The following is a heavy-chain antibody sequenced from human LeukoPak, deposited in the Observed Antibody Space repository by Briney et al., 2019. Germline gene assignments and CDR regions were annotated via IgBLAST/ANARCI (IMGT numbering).Heavy chain of an antibody. J-gene: IGHJ4*02. CDR2: MSYDGSNK. CDR1: GFNFSTYA. CDR3: ARVSYYDSSGYFQYYFDH. Sequence: GRSLRLSCAASGFNFSTYAMHWVRQAPGKGLEWVAVMSYDGSNKYYADSVKGRFTISRDNSKNTLYLQMNSLRTEDTAVYYCARVSYYDSSGYFQYYFDHWGQGTLVTVSS. V-gene: IGHV3-30-3*01. D-gene: IGHD3-22*01.